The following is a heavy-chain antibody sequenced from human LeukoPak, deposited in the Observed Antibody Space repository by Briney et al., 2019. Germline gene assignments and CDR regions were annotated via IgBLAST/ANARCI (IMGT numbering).Heavy chain of an antibody. D-gene: IGHD1-26*01. CDR2: ISAYNGNT. CDR1: GYTFTSYG. J-gene: IGHJ6*02. CDR3: ARVMGGSYNPQQGRRLYGMDV. V-gene: IGHV1-18*01. Sequence: GASVKVSCKASGYTFTSYGISWVRQAPGQGLEWMGWISAYNGNTNYAQKLQGRVTMTTDTSTSTAYMELRSLRSDDTAVYYCARVMGGSYNPQQGRRLYGMDVWGQGTTVTVSS.